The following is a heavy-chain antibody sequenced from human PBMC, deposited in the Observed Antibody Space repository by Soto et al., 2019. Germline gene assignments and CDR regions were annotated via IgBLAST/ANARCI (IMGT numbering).Heavy chain of an antibody. CDR3: TRDGRRGYDMDV. V-gene: IGHV3-48*02. Sequence: GGSLRLSCTGSGFPFDDFAINWVRQAPGKGLEWVSYISTDLRALYYADSVRGRFTISRDNAKNSLYLQMTSLRDEDTGVYYCTRDGRRGYDMDVWGQGTTVTVSS. CDR2: ISTDLRAL. J-gene: IGHJ6*02. CDR1: GFPFDDFA. D-gene: IGHD1-26*01.